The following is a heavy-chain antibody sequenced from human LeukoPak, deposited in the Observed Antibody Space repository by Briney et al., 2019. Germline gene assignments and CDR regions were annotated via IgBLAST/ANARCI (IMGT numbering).Heavy chain of an antibody. V-gene: IGHV1-2*02. CDR1: GYTFTGYY. Sequence: ASVTVSCKASGYTFTGYYMHWVRQAPGQGLEWMGWINPNSGGTNYAQKFQGRVTMTRDTSISTAYMELSRLRSDDTAVYYCARDRPPDSSGYYRTEDAFDIWGQGTMVTVSS. CDR2: INPNSGGT. D-gene: IGHD3-22*01. CDR3: ARDRPPDSSGYYRTEDAFDI. J-gene: IGHJ3*02.